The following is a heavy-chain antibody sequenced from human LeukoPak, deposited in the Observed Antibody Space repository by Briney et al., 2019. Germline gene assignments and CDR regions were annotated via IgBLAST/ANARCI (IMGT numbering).Heavy chain of an antibody. Sequence: SQTLSLTCAISGDSVSSNSAAWNWIRQSPSRGLEWLGRTYYRSKWYNDYGASVKSLITINPGTSKNQFSLQLHSVTLEDTAVYYCARDLYVNIVGATTSHFDPWGQGTLVTVSS. CDR3: ARDLYVNIVGATTSHFDP. V-gene: IGHV6-1*01. CDR2: TYYRSKWYN. CDR1: GDSVSSNSAA. D-gene: IGHD1-26*01. J-gene: IGHJ5*02.